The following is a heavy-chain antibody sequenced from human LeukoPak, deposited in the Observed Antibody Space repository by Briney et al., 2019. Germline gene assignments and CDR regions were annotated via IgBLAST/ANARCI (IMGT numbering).Heavy chain of an antibody. CDR2: INPSSGST. V-gene: IGHV1-46*01. J-gene: IGHJ4*02. Sequence: ASVKVSCKASGYTFTSYYMHWVRQAPGLGLEWMGIINPSSGSTSYAQKFQGRVTMTRDTSTSTVYMELSSLRSEDTAVYYCARGGYSYGPVPYYFDYWGQGTLVTVSS. CDR1: GYTFTSYY. CDR3: ARGGYSYGPVPYYFDY. D-gene: IGHD5-18*01.